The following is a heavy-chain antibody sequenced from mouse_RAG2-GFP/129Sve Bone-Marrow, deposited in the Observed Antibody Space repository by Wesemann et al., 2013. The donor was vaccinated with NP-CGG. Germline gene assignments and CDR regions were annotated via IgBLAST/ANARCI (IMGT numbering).Heavy chain of an antibody. CDR2: IDPSDSET. J-gene: IGHJ4*01. V-gene: IGHV1-69*02. Sequence: QVQLQQPGAELVKPGAPVKLSCKASGYTFTSYWMNWVKQRPGRGLEWIGRIDPSDSETHYNQKFKDKATLTVDKSSSTAYIQLSSLTSEDSAVYYCARGYGNYAMDYWGQGTSVTVSS. CDR1: GYTFTSYW. CDR3: ARGYGNYAMDY. D-gene: IGHD2-1*01.